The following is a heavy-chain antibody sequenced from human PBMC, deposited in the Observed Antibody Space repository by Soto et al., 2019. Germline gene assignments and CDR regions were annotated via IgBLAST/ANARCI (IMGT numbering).Heavy chain of an antibody. CDR2: IYYSGST. CDR1: GGSISSYY. V-gene: IGHV4-59*01. Sequence: SETLSLTCTVSGGSISSYYWSWIRQPPGKGLEWIGYIYYSGSTNYNPSLKSRVTISVDTSKNQFSLKLSSVTAADTAVYYCASGMVVAATLYYYYYMDVWGKWTTVTVSS. J-gene: IGHJ6*03. D-gene: IGHD2-15*01. CDR3: ASGMVVAATLYYYYYMDV.